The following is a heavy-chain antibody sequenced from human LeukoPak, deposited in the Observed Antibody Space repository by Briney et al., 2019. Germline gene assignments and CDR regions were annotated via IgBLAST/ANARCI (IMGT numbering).Heavy chain of an antibody. V-gene: IGHV4-61*02. Sequence: SGTLSLTCTVSGGSVSGGSEYWSCKGQRAGEGLEWIGRIYTSGSTNYNPYLKSRVTISVDTSKNQFSLMLSSVTAADTAVYYCAREDGDYEVDYWGQGTLVTVSS. CDR3: AREDGDYEVDY. CDR2: IYTSGST. D-gene: IGHD4-17*01. J-gene: IGHJ4*02. CDR1: GGSVSGGSEY.